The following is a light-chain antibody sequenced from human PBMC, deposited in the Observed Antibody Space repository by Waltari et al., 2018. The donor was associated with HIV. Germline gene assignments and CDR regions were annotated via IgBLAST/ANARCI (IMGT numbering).Light chain of an antibody. V-gene: IGKV1-12*01. J-gene: IGKJ2*01. CDR1: QNSSGW. CDR2: AAS. CDR3: QQTKTFPLD. Sequence: DIQMTQSPSSVSASLGDRVTITCRASQNSSGWVAWYQQKPGKAPKLFIYAASNLHSRVPPRFSGSGSGTDFTLTINSLQSEDSATYYCQQTKTFPLDFGQGTKLEI.